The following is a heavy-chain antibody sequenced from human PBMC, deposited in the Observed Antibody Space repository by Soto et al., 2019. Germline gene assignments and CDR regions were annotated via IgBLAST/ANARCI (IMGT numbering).Heavy chain of an antibody. CDR2: IYSGGST. CDR3: ARDSPPSGYSSGWYDAFDI. CDR1: GFTVSSNY. D-gene: IGHD6-19*01. J-gene: IGHJ3*02. Sequence: GGSLRLSCAASGFTVSSNYMSWVRQAPGKGLEWVSVIYSGGSTYYADSVKGRFTISRDNSKNTLYLQMNSLRAEDTAVYYCARDSPPSGYSSGWYDAFDIWGQGTMVTVSS. V-gene: IGHV3-66*01.